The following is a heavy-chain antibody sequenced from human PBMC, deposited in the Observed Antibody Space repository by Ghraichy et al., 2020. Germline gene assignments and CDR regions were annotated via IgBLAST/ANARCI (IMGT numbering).Heavy chain of an antibody. CDR3: ARSRWEVVRDNYYYYMDV. CDR1: GFTFSSYW. CDR2: TNSDGSDT. Sequence: GGSLRLSCAASGFTFSSYWMHWVRQAPGKGLVWVSRTNSDGSDTPYADSVKGRFTISRDNAKNTLYLEMNSLRAEDTAVYYCARSRWEVVRDNYYYYMDVWGKGTTVTVSS. D-gene: IGHD1-26*01. V-gene: IGHV3-74*01. J-gene: IGHJ6*03.